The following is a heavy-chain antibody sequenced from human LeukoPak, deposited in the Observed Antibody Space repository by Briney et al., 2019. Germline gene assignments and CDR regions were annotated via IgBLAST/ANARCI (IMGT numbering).Heavy chain of an antibody. CDR3: ARVREAGRYFDY. CDR2: IYYSGST. D-gene: IGHD6-6*01. J-gene: IGHJ4*02. Sequence: SETLSLTCTVSGGSISSYYWSWIRQPPGKGLEWIGYIYYSGSTNYNPSLKSRVTISVDTSKNQFSLRLSSVTAADTAVYYCARVREAGRYFDYWGQGTPVTVSS. CDR1: GGSISSYY. V-gene: IGHV4-59*01.